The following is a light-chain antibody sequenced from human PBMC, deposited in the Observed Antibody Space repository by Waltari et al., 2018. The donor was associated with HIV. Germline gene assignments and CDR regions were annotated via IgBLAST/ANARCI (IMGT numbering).Light chain of an antibody. CDR1: SSDVGGYNY. CDR2: DVS. CDR3: SSYTSSSTFYVV. Sequence: QSALTQPASVSGSPGQSITISCTGTSSDVGGYNYVSWYQQHPGKAPKLMIYDVSNRPSGVSNRFSGSKSGNTASLTISGLQAEDEADYYCSSYTSSSTFYVVFGGGTKL. J-gene: IGLJ2*01. V-gene: IGLV2-14*01.